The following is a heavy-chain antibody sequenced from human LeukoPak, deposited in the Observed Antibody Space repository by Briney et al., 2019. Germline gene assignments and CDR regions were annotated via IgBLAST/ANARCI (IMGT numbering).Heavy chain of an antibody. V-gene: IGHV3-74*01. CDR3: ARAALSYDSSGYFDY. J-gene: IGHJ4*02. CDR2: INSDRSST. CDR1: GFTFSSYW. D-gene: IGHD3-22*01. Sequence: PGGSLRLSCAASGFTFSSYWMHWVRHAPGKGLVWVSRINSDRSSTSYADSVKGRFTISRDNAKNTLYLQMNSLRAEDTAVYYCARAALSYDSSGYFDYWGQGTLVTVSS.